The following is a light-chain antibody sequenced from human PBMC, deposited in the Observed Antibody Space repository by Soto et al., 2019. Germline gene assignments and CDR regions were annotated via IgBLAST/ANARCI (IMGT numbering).Light chain of an antibody. V-gene: IGKV1-6*01. CDR1: QGIRNE. CDR2: AAS. J-gene: IGKJ2*02. CDR3: LEDNAYPRT. Sequence: AIQMTQSPSSLSASVGDRVTITCRASQGIRNELGWYQQKPGKAPKLLIYAASTLKSGVPSRFSGSGSGTDFTLTISALQPEDLGTYYCLEDNAYPRTFGQGTRLEIK.